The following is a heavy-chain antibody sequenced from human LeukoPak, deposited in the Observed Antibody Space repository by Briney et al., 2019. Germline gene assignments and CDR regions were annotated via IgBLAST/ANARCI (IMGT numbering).Heavy chain of an antibody. Sequence: PGGSLRLSCAASGLTFSSYSMNWVRQAPGKGLEWVSSISSSSSYIYYADSVKGRFTISRDNAKNSLYLQMNSLRAEDTAVYYCARDGGWFDAFDIWGQGTMVTVSS. J-gene: IGHJ3*02. V-gene: IGHV3-21*01. CDR1: GLTFSSYS. D-gene: IGHD6-19*01. CDR2: ISSSSSYI. CDR3: ARDGGWFDAFDI.